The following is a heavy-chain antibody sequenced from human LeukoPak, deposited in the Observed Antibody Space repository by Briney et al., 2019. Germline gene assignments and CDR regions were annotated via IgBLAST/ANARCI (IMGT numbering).Heavy chain of an antibody. V-gene: IGHV3-23*01. CDR3: AKELWFGEGYYYGMDV. CDR2: ISGGGSA. CDR1: GFTFSSYS. Sequence: GGSLRLSCEASGFTFSSYSMSWVRQAPGKGLEWVSAISGGGSAFYGDSVKGRFTISRDTSKNTLYLQMNSLSAEDTALYYCAKELWFGEGYYYGMDVWGQGTTVTVSS. D-gene: IGHD3-10*01. J-gene: IGHJ6*02.